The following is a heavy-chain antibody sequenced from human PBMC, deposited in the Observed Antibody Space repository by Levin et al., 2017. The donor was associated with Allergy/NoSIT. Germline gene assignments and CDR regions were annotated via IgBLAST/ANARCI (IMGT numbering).Heavy chain of an antibody. CDR2: IWPPDSDT. Sequence: GESLKISCKGSGYSFTSYWIGWVRQRPGKGLEWMGTIWPPDSDTRYSPSFRGQVTISVDRSLSTAYLLWSSLQASDSGIYYCARHPRDVPGWAFDIWGQGTMITVSS. CDR1: GYSFTSYW. CDR3: ARHPRDVPGWAFDI. J-gene: IGHJ3*02. V-gene: IGHV5-51*01.